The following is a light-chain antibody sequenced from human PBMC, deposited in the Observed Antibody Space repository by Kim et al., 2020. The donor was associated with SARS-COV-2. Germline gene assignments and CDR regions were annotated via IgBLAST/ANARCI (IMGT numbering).Light chain of an antibody. CDR2: GNN. CDR1: YSNIGSNT. Sequence: QSVLTQPPSASGTPGQRVTISCSGSYSNIGSNTVNWYQQFPGTAPKLLIFGNNQRPSGVPDRFSGSKSGTSASLAISGLQSDDEAHYYCATWNDRLSSWEFGGGTQLTVL. V-gene: IGLV1-44*01. CDR3: ATWNDRLSSWE. J-gene: IGLJ3*02.